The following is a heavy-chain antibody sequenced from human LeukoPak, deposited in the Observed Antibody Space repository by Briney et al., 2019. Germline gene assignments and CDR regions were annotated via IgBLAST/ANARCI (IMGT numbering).Heavy chain of an antibody. CDR1: GFTFTTYG. J-gene: IGHJ3*02. CDR3: AKDEHPTAVAPGPDAFDI. V-gene: IGHV3-23*01. Sequence: GGTLRLSCSASGFTFTTYGMNWVRQAPGKGLEWVSGIGGSGVRTYYADSVKGRFTISRDNSKNTLYLQMNSLRAEDTAVYYCAKDEHPTAVAPGPDAFDIWGQGTMVTVSS. D-gene: IGHD5-18*01. CDR2: IGGSGVRT.